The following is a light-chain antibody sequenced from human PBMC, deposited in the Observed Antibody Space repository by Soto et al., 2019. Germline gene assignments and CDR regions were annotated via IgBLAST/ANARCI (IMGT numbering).Light chain of an antibody. CDR1: QSISSW. CDR3: QQYNSYRT. V-gene: IGKV1-5*01. CDR2: DAS. Sequence: DIQMTQSPFTLSASVGDRVTITCRASQSISSWLAWYQQKPGKAPKLLIYDASSLESGVPSRFSGSGSGTEFTLTISSLQPDDFATYYCQQYNSYRTFGQGTKVEIK. J-gene: IGKJ1*01.